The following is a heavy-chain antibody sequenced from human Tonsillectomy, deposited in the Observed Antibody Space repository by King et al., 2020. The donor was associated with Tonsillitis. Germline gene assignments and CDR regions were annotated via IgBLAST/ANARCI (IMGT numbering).Heavy chain of an antibody. CDR3: AKDPRYSSGY. CDR2: IGTGAST. D-gene: IGHD6-19*01. CDR1: GFTFSNYA. V-gene: IGHV3-23*04. Sequence: VQLVESGGGLVQPGGSLRLSCAASGFTFSNYAMTWVRQAPGKGLEWVSTIGTGASTYYADSVKGRFTISRDNSKKTLYLQMNSLRAEDTALYYCAKDPRYSSGYWGQGTLVTVSS. J-gene: IGHJ4*02.